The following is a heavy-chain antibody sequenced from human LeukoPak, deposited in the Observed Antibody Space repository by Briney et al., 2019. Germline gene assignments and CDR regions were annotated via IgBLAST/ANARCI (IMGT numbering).Heavy chain of an antibody. CDR2: ISSSGSTI. Sequence: GGSLRLSCAASGFTFSDYYMSWIRQAPGKGLEWVSYISSSGSTIYYADSVKGRFTISRDNAKNSLHLQMNSLRAEDTAVYYCATDTIYSYGYNKIDPWGQGTLVTVSS. D-gene: IGHD5-18*01. CDR1: GFTFSDYY. J-gene: IGHJ5*02. CDR3: ATDTIYSYGYNKIDP. V-gene: IGHV3-11*04.